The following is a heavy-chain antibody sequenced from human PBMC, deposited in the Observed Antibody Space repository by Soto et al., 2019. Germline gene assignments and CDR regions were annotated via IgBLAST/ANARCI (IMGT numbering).Heavy chain of an antibody. J-gene: IGHJ4*02. V-gene: IGHV1-8*01. CDR1: GYTFTSYD. CDR3: ARGRPYYDILTGTYYFDY. D-gene: IGHD3-9*01. CDR2: MNPNSGNT. Sequence: ASVQVSCKASGYTFTSYDFNWVRQATGQGLVWMGWMNPNSGNTGYAQKFQGRVTMTRNTSISTAYMELSSLRSEDTAVYYCARGRPYYDILTGTYYFDYWGQGTLVTVSS.